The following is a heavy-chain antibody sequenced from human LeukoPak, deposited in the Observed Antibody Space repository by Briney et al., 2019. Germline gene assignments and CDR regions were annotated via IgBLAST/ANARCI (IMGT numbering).Heavy chain of an antibody. CDR1: GGSINSGDYY. J-gene: IGHJ4*02. CDR2: IHYSGNT. Sequence: SQTLSLTCTVSGGSINSGDYYWSWIRQPPGKGLEWIGYIHYSGNTYYNPSLKSRLIISVDTSKNQFSLKLNSVTAADTAVYYCARHKTDFDYWGQGTLVTVSS. CDR3: ARHKTDFDY. V-gene: IGHV4-30-4*01.